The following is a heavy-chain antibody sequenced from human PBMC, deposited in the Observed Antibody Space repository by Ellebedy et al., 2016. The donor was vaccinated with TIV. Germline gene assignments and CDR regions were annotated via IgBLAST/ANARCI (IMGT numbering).Heavy chain of an antibody. J-gene: IGHJ4*02. V-gene: IGHV3-9*01. CDR2: ISWNSGYI. CDR3: VKEGCTGGYCYFDS. Sequence: SLKISXVASGFTFDDFAMHWVRQSPGKGLEWVSSISWNSGYIAYGDSVKGRFTISRDNAENSLFLQMNSLRAEDTALYYCVKEGCTGGYCYFDSWGQGTLVTVSS. CDR1: GFTFDDFA. D-gene: IGHD2-8*02.